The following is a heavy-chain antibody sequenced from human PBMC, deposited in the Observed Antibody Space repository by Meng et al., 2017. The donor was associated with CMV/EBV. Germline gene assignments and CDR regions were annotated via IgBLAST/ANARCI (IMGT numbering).Heavy chain of an antibody. V-gene: IGHV4-30-4*08. Sequence: GQLQGSGQGLVKPSQTLSLTCTVSGGSISSGDYYWSWIRQPPGKGLEWIGYIYYSGSTYYNPSLKSRVTISVDTSKNQFSLKLSSVTAADTAVYYCARVGRTSCYDYWGQGTLVTVSS. CDR2: IYYSGST. CDR1: GGSISSGDYY. J-gene: IGHJ4*02. CDR3: ARVGRTSCYDY. D-gene: IGHD2-2*01.